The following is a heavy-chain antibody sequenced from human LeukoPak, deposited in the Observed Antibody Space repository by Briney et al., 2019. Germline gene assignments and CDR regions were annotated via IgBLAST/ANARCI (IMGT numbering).Heavy chain of an antibody. V-gene: IGHV4-4*07. Sequence: SETLSLTCTVSGGSTSSYYWSWIRQPAGKGLEWIGLIYTSGSTNYNPSLKSRVTMSVDTSKNQFSLKLSSVTAADTAVYYCARDEYYYGSGTPGGYDYWGQGTLVTVSS. CDR1: GGSTSSYY. CDR2: IYTSGST. D-gene: IGHD3-10*01. CDR3: ARDEYYYGSGTPGGYDY. J-gene: IGHJ4*02.